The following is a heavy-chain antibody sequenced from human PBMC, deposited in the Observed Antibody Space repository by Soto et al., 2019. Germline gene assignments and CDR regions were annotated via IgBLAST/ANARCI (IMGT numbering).Heavy chain of an antibody. Sequence: SVKVSCKASGGTFSSYAISWVRQAPGQGPEWMGGIIPIFGTANYAQKFQGRVTITADESTSTAYMELSSLRSEDTAVYYCARDAGHIVVVPAAIEAWLDPWAQGTLVTVSS. CDR2: IIPIFGTA. CDR1: GGTFSSYA. J-gene: IGHJ5*02. D-gene: IGHD2-2*02. CDR3: ARDAGHIVVVPAAIEAWLDP. V-gene: IGHV1-69*13.